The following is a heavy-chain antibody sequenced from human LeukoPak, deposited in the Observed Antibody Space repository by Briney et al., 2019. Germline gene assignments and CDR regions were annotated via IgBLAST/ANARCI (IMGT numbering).Heavy chain of an antibody. CDR2: IYYSGST. CDR3: ARQAKWELLPSYYYYHGMDV. D-gene: IGHD1-26*01. V-gene: IGHV4-39*01. Sequence: PAETLSLTCTVAGGAISSSSYYWGWIRQPPGKGLEWVGSIYYSGSTYYNPSLKSRVTISVDTSKNQFSLKLSSVTAADTAVYYCARQAKWELLPSYYYYHGMDVWGQGTTVTVSS. J-gene: IGHJ6*02. CDR1: GGAISSSSYY.